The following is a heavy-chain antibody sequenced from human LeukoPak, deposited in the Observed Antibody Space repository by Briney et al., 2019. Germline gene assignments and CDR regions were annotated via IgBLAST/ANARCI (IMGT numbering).Heavy chain of an antibody. CDR3: ARDRGSGGSSDLAGYFDY. D-gene: IGHD3-10*01. Sequence: ASVKVSCKASGYTFTGYYMHWVRQAPGQGLEWMGWINPNSGGTNYAQKFQGWVTMTRDTSISTAYMELSRLRSDDTAVYYCARDRGSGGSSDLAGYFDYWGQGTLVTVSS. CDR1: GYTFTGYY. J-gene: IGHJ4*02. CDR2: INPNSGGT. V-gene: IGHV1-2*04.